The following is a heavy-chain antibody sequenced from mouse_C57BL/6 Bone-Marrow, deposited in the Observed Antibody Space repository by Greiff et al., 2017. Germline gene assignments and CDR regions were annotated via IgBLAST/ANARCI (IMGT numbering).Heavy chain of an antibody. CDR3: AGDDSGWFSY. CDR1: GYAFTNYL. J-gene: IGHJ3*01. V-gene: IGHV1-54*01. D-gene: IGHD2-4*01. Sequence: QVQLQQSGAELVRPGTSVKVSCKASGYAFTNYLIEWVKQRPGQGLEWIGVINPGSGGTNYNEKFKGKATLTADKSSSTAYMQLSSLTSEDSAVYFCAGDDSGWFSYWGQGTLVTVSA. CDR2: INPGSGGT.